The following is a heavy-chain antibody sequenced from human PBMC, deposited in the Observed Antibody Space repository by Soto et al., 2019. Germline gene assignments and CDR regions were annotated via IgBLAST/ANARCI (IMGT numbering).Heavy chain of an antibody. CDR2: ISYDGSNK. CDR3: ARGGLWFGELLRIVIGPFDY. D-gene: IGHD3-10*01. CDR1: GFTFSSYA. Sequence: QPGGSLRLSCAASGFTFSSYAMHWVRQAPGKGLEWVAVISYDGSNKYYADSVKGRFTISRDNSKNTLYLQMNSLRAEDTAVYYCARGGLWFGELLRIVIGPFDYWGQGTLVTVSS. J-gene: IGHJ4*02. V-gene: IGHV3-30-3*01.